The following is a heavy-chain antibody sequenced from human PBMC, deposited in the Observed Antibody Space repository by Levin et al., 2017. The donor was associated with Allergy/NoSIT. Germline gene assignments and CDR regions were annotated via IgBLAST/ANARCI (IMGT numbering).Heavy chain of an antibody. V-gene: IGHV4-39*01. CDR3: VSLEELWAAIDY. J-gene: IGHJ4*02. Sequence: SETLSLTCTVSGDSVTSSSYYWGWIRQPPGKGLEWIGSIYYSGNTYYKPSLKSRVTISVDTSKNQFSLKLTSVTAADTAVYYCVSLEELWAAIDYWGQGTLVTVSS. CDR2: IYYSGNT. CDR1: GDSVTSSSYY. D-gene: IGHD3-10*01.